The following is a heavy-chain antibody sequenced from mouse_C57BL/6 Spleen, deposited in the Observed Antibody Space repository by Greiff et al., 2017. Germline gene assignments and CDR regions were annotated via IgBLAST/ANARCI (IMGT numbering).Heavy chain of an antibody. J-gene: IGHJ2*01. Sequence: QVQLQQPGAELVRPGSSVKLSCKASGYTFTSYWMHWVKQRPIQGLEWIGNIDPSDSETHYNQKFKDKATLTVDKSSSTAYMQLSSLTSEDSAVYYCARGRFFITTVVVPFDYWGQGTTLTVSS. CDR2: IDPSDSET. D-gene: IGHD1-1*01. V-gene: IGHV1-52*01. CDR1: GYTFTSYW. CDR3: ARGRFFITTVVVPFDY.